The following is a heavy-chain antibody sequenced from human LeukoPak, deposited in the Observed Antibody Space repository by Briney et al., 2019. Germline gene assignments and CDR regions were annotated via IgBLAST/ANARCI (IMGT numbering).Heavy chain of an antibody. V-gene: IGHV3-15*01. J-gene: IGHJ4*02. CDR1: GFTFSNAW. Sequence: PGGSRRLSCAASGFTFSNAWMSWVRQAPGKGLEWVGRIKSKTDGGTTDYAAPVKGRFTISRDDSKNTLYLQMNSLKTEDTAVYYCTTETQNSGYDLSPSTDDYWGQGTLVTVSS. CDR3: TTETQNSGYDLSPSTDDY. CDR2: IKSKTDGGTT. D-gene: IGHD5-12*01.